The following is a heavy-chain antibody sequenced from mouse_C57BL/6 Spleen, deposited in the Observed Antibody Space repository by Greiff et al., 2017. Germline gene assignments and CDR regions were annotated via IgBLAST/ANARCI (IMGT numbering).Heavy chain of an antibody. CDR1: GYSFTSYY. J-gene: IGHJ4*01. CDR3: ARGNGYAMDY. CDR2: IYPGSGNT. V-gene: IGHV1-66*01. Sequence: QVQLKESGPELVKPGASVKISCKASGYSFTSYYIHWVKQRPGQGLEWIGWIYPGSGNTKYNEKFKGKATLTADTSSSTAYMQLSSLTSEDSAVYYCARGNGYAMDYWGQGTSVTVSS.